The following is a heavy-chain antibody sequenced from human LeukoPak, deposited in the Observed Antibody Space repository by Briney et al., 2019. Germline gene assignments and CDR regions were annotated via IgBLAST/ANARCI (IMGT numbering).Heavy chain of an antibody. CDR1: GYTFTGYY. CDR2: INPNSGGT. D-gene: IGHD5-12*01. CDR3: ARCPDCGYSGYDSHYMDV. Sequence: ASVKVSCKASGYTFTGYYMHWVRQAPGQGLEWMGWINPNSGGTNYAQKFQGRITMTRDTSISTAYMELSRLRSDDTAVYYCARCPDCGYSGYDSHYMDVWGKGTTVTISS. J-gene: IGHJ6*03. V-gene: IGHV1-2*02.